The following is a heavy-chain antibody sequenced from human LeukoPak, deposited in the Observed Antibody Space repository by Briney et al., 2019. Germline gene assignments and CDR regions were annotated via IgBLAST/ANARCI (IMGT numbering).Heavy chain of an antibody. Sequence: GGSLRLSCAASGFTFSSYSMNWVRQAPGKGLEWVSSISSSSSYIYYADSVKGRFTISRDNAKNSLYLQMNSLRAEDTAVYYCARGLIVRALFSTRYYGMDVWGQGTTVTVSS. V-gene: IGHV3-21*01. J-gene: IGHJ6*02. CDR2: ISSSSSYI. CDR1: GFTFSSYS. CDR3: ARGLIVRALFSTRYYGMDV. D-gene: IGHD1-26*01.